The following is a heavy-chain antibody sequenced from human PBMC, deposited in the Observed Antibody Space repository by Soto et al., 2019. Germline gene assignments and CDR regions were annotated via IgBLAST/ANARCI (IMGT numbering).Heavy chain of an antibody. CDR1: GFSLSTSGVG. V-gene: IGHV2-5*02. J-gene: IGHJ3*02. Sequence: QITLKESGPTLVKPTQTLTLTCTFSGFSLSTSGVGVGWIRQPPGKALEWLALIYWDDDKRYSPSLKSRLTITKDTSKNQVVLTMTNMDPVDTATYYCALRADYYDSSGYYHDAFDIWGQGTMVTVSS. CDR3: ALRADYYDSSGYYHDAFDI. CDR2: IYWDDDK. D-gene: IGHD3-22*01.